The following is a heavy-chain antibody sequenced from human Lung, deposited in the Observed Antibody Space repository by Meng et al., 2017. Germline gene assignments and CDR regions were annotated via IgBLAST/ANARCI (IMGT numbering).Heavy chain of an antibody. Sequence: QVPLHQWGGGMLNPPETLSLTCVVAGGSFSDYDWSWIRQPPGKGLEWIGEINHSGSTNYNPSLESRATISVDTSQNNLSLKLSSVTAADSAVYYCARGPTTMAHDFDYWGQGTLVTVSS. V-gene: IGHV4-34*01. CDR3: ARGPTTMAHDFDY. J-gene: IGHJ4*02. CDR2: INHSGST. D-gene: IGHD4-11*01. CDR1: GGSFSDYD.